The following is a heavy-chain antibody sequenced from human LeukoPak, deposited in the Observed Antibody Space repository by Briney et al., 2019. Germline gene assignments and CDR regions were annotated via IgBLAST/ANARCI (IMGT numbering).Heavy chain of an antibody. CDR1: GGSISSGDYY. D-gene: IGHD6-19*01. CDR2: IYYSGST. V-gene: IGHV4-30-4*01. J-gene: IGHJ6*04. CDR3: ARGGGGAVAGRRSYYYYGMDV. Sequence: SQTLSLTCTVSGGSISSGDYYWSWIRQPPGTGLEWIGYIYYSGSTYYNPSLKSRVTISVDTSKNQFSLKLSSVTAADTAVYYCARGGGGAVAGRRSYYYYGMDVWGKGTTVTVSS.